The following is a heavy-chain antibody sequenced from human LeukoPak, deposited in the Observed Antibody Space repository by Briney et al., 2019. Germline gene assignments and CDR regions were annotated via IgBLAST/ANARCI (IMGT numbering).Heavy chain of an antibody. J-gene: IGHJ5*02. Sequence: PSETLSLTCTVSGGSITSYYWSWIWQPPGKGLEWIGYIYYSGSTNYNPSLKSRVTISVDTSKSQFSLRLSSVTAADTAVYYCARDNSVRDEAWWFNPWGQGTLVTVSS. D-gene: IGHD5-24*01. V-gene: IGHV4-59*01. CDR1: GGSITSYY. CDR3: ARDNSVRDEAWWFNP. CDR2: IYYSGST.